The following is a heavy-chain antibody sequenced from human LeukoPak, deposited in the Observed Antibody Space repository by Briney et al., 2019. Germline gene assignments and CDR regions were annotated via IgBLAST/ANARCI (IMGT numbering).Heavy chain of an antibody. D-gene: IGHD4-17*01. J-gene: IGHJ4*02. CDR1: GFTFSNFW. CDR2: ISTSSSYI. CDR3: ASSWSTVDY. Sequence: GGSLRLSCAASGFTFSNFWMTWVRQAPGKGLEWVSSISTSSSYIYYADSVKGRFTISRDDAKNPLYLQMNGLRAEDTAVYYCASSWSTVDYWGQGTLVTVSS. V-gene: IGHV3-21*01.